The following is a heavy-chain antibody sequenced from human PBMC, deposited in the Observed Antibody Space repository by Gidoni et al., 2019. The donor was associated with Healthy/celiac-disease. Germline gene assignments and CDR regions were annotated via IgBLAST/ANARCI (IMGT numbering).Heavy chain of an antibody. CDR3: ARWGYSSSWYYFDY. J-gene: IGHJ4*02. Sequence: QVTLRASGPALVKPTQTLPLTCTFSGLSLRPSGMCVSWIRQPPGKDLEWLARIDWDDDKYYSTSLKTRLTISKDTSKNQVVLTMTNMDPVDTATYYCARWGYSSSWYYFDYWGQGTLVTVSS. CDR1: GLSLRPSGMC. D-gene: IGHD6-13*01. V-gene: IGHV2-70*15. CDR2: IDWDDDK.